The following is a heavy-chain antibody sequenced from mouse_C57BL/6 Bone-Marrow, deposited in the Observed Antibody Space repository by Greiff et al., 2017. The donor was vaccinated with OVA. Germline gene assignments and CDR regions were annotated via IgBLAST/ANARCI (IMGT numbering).Heavy chain of an antibody. V-gene: IGHV14-4*01. Sequence: EVKLMESGAELVRPGASVKLSCTASGFKIKDDYMHWVKQRPEQGLEWIGWIDPENGDTEYASKFQGKATITADTSSNTAYLQLSSLTSEDTAVYYCTTSFIGDYGYWGQGTTLTVSS. CDR3: TTSFIGDYGY. CDR1: GFKIKDDY. CDR2: IDPENGDT. D-gene: IGHD1-1*01. J-gene: IGHJ2*01.